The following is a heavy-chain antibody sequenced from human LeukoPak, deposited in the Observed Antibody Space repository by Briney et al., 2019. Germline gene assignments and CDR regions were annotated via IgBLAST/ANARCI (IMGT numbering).Heavy chain of an antibody. J-gene: IGHJ4*02. CDR2: INWSAGST. CDR1: GFTFSTYA. Sequence: PGGSLRLSCAASGFTFSTYAMTWVRQSPGKGLEWVSAINWSAGSTNYADSVKGRFIISRDKSKNILYVEMSGLRAEDTVVYYCTKASDTPMVTMGVFGYWGQGTLVTVSS. D-gene: IGHD5-18*01. V-gene: IGHV3-23*01. CDR3: TKASDTPMVTMGVFGY.